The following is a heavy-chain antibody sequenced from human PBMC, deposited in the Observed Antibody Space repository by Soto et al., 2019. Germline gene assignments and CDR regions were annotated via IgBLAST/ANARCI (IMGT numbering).Heavy chain of an antibody. CDR3: ARDRTAYSGGYGSFAY. Sequence: ASVKVSCKASGYTFSSYGINWVRQAPGQGLEWMGWISASNGYTSYAQKLQGRVTMTTDTSTSTAYMELRSLRSDDTAVYYCARDRTAYSGGYGSFAYWGQGTLVTVSS. D-gene: IGHD1-26*01. CDR2: ISASNGYT. V-gene: IGHV1-18*01. CDR1: GYTFSSYG. J-gene: IGHJ4*02.